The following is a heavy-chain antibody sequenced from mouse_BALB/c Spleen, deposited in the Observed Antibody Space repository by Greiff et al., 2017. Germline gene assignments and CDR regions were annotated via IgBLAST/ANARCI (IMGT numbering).Heavy chain of an antibody. J-gene: IGHJ2*01. CDR2: ISSGGSYT. V-gene: IGHV5-6*02. D-gene: IGHD2-4*01. Sequence: DVKLQESGGDLVKPGGSLKLSCAASGFTFSSYGMSWVRQTPDKRLEWVATISSGGSYTYYPDSVKGRFTISRDNAKNTLYLQMSSLKSEDTAMYYCARGNYDLYYFDYWGQGTTLTVSS. CDR3: ARGNYDLYYFDY. CDR1: GFTFSSYG.